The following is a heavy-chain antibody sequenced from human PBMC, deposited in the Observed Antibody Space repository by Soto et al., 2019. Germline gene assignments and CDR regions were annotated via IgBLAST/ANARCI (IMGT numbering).Heavy chain of an antibody. CDR2: ISAYNGHT. J-gene: IGHJ5*02. V-gene: IGHV1-18*01. CDR3: ARDSEDYSVSGSYTWSDP. Sequence: QVQLVQSGPEVKKPGASVKLSCKASGYTFTSHGISWVRQAPGQGLEWMGWISAYNGHTNYAQKIQDRVTMTTDPSTNTAYMELGSLRSDDTAVYYCARDSEDYSVSGSYTWSDPWGQGTLVTVSS. CDR1: GYTFTSHG. D-gene: IGHD3-10*01.